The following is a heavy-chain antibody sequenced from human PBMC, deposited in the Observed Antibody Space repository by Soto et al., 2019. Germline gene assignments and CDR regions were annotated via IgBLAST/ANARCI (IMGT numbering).Heavy chain of an antibody. CDR3: ARDIVLIMYYGMDV. V-gene: IGHV1-46*01. Sequence: ASVKVSCKASGGTFSSYAISWVRQAPGQGLEWMGIINPSGGSTSYAQKFQGRVTMTRDTSTSTVYMELSSLRSEDTAVYYCARDIVLIMYYGMDVWGQGTTVTVSS. J-gene: IGHJ6*02. CDR1: GGTFSSYA. CDR2: INPSGGST. D-gene: IGHD2-8*01.